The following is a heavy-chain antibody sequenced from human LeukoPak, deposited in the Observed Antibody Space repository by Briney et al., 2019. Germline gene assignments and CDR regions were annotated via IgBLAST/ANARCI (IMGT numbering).Heavy chain of an antibody. D-gene: IGHD5-18*01. CDR1: GFTFSSYS. J-gene: IGHJ3*02. Sequence: GGSLRLSCAASGFTFSSYSMNWVRQAPGEGLEWVSSISSSSSYIYYADSVKGRFTISRDNAKNSLYLQMNSLRAEDTAVYYFATKWIQLYDDAFDIWGQGTMVTVSS. CDR3: ATKWIQLYDDAFDI. CDR2: ISSSSSYI. V-gene: IGHV3-21*01.